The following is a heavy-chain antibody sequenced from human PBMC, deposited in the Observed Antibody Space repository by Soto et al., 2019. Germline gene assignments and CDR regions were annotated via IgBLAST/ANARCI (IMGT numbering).Heavy chain of an antibody. D-gene: IGHD3-3*01. J-gene: IGHJ4*02. CDR3: ALGVVFDS. CDR2: INLGGST. Sequence: ETXYLTWAVCGGSFSGYYWSWIRQPPGKGLEWIGEINLGGSTNYNSSLKSRVSISVDTSKTQFSLKVNSVTAADTAVYYCALGVVFDSWSQGTLVTSPQ. CDR1: GGSFSGYY. V-gene: IGHV4-34*01.